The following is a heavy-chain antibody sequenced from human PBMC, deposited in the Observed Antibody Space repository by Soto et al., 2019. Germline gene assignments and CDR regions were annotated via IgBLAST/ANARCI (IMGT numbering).Heavy chain of an antibody. J-gene: IGHJ4*02. Sequence: PGGSLRLSCAASGFTFSIYTMNWVRQAPGKGLEWVSSISSSSSYIYYADSVKGRFTISRDNAKNSLYLQMNGLRAEDTAVYYCARDPYGDYYFDYWGQGTLVTVSS. CDR3: ARDPYGDYYFDY. CDR2: ISSSSSYI. CDR1: GFTFSIYT. D-gene: IGHD4-17*01. V-gene: IGHV3-21*01.